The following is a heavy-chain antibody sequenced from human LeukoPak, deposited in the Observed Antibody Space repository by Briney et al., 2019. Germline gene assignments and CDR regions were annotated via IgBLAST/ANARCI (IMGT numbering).Heavy chain of an antibody. CDR1: GGSISSYY. CDR3: ASTYSLYDAFDI. Sequence: PSETLSLTCTVSGGSISSYYWGWIRQPPGKGLEWIGNIYHSGSTYYNPSLKSRVTISVDTSKNQFSLKLISVTAADTAMYYCASTYSLYDAFDIWGQGTMVTVSS. J-gene: IGHJ3*02. CDR2: IYHSGST. D-gene: IGHD1-26*01. V-gene: IGHV4-59*08.